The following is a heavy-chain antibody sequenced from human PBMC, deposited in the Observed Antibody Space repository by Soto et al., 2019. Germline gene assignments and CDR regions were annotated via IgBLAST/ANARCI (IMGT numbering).Heavy chain of an antibody. CDR3: ARTTYTTSNYFDY. V-gene: IGHV4-59*01. Sequence: SETLSLTCTVSGGSITSYYWSWIRQPPGKGLEWIAYIYYRGSNTYNPSLESRVTMSVDTSKNQFSLNLSSVTAADTAVYYCARTTYTTSNYFDYWGHGTLVTVSS. CDR2: IYYRGSN. CDR1: GGSITSYY. D-gene: IGHD2-2*02. J-gene: IGHJ4*01.